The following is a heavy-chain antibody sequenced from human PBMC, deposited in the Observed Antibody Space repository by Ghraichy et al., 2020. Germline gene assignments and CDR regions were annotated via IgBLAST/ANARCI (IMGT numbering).Heavy chain of an antibody. Sequence: GESLNISCAASGFTFSSYWMSWVRQAPGKGLEWVANIKQDGSEKYYVDSVKGRFTISRDNAKNSLYLQMNSLRAEDTAVYYCARDREWELPFDYWGQGTLVTVSS. CDR3: ARDREWELPFDY. V-gene: IGHV3-7*03. CDR2: IKQDGSEK. CDR1: GFTFSSYW. D-gene: IGHD1-26*01. J-gene: IGHJ4*02.